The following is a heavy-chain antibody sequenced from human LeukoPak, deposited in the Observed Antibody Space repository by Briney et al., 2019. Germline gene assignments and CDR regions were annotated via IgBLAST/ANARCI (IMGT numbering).Heavy chain of an antibody. CDR3: ARSVGGATTPRFDY. Sequence: KFQGRVTITADKSTSTAYMEVRSLGSEDTAVYYCARSVGGATTPRFDYWGQGNLVTVSS. J-gene: IGHJ4*02. V-gene: IGHV1-69*02. D-gene: IGHD1-26*01.